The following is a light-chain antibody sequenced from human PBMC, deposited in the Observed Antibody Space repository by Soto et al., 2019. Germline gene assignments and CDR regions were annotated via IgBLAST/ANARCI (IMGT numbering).Light chain of an antibody. Sequence: DVVMTQSPLSLPVTPGEPASISCRSSQSLLHNNGYNYLDWYLQKPGQSPQLLISFGSNRASGVPDRFSGRGSGTDFTLKISRVEAEDVGVYYCVQTLQSPLFTFGPGTKVDIK. CDR2: FGS. V-gene: IGKV2-28*01. CDR1: QSLLHNNGYNY. CDR3: VQTLQSPLFT. J-gene: IGKJ3*01.